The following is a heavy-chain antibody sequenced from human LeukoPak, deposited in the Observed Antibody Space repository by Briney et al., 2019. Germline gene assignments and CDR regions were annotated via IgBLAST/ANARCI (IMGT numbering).Heavy chain of an antibody. CDR2: IYTSRRT. Sequence: PSQTLSLTCTVSGASISSGEYYWSWIRQPAGKGLVWIGRIYTSRRTNYNPSLKSRVTISVDTSKNQFSLKLSSVTAADTAMYYCAREAYDVLTSDWFDPWGQGTLVTVSS. J-gene: IGHJ5*02. CDR3: AREAYDVLTSDWFDP. D-gene: IGHD3-9*01. V-gene: IGHV4-61*02. CDR1: GASISSGEYY.